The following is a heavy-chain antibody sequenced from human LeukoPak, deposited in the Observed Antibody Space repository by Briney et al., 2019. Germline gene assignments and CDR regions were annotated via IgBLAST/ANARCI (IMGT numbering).Heavy chain of an antibody. CDR1: GGSISTHY. Sequence: SETLCLTCTVSGGSISTHYWSWIRQSAGKGLEWIGRIYISGSTDYNPSLKSRVTMSVDTSKNQFSLKLSPVTAADTAVYYCARGGQHLWPAYFDYWGQGTLVTVSS. CDR2: IYISGST. V-gene: IGHV4-4*07. D-gene: IGHD5-18*01. CDR3: ARGGQHLWPAYFDY. J-gene: IGHJ4*02.